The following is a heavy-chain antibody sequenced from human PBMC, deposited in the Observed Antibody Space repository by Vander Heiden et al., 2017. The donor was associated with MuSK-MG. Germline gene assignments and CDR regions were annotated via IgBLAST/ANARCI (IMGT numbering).Heavy chain of an antibody. CDR2: ISYDGSNK. CDR1: GFTFSSYC. CDR3: AKADTAMVGTFDY. D-gene: IGHD5-18*01. V-gene: IGHV3-30*18. J-gene: IGHJ4*02. Sequence: QVQLVESGGGVVQPGRSLRLSCAASGFTFSSYCMHWVRQAPGKGLEWVAVISYDGSNKYYADSVKGRFTISRDNSKNTLYLQMNSLRAEDTAVYYCAKADTAMVGTFDYWGQGTLVTVSS.